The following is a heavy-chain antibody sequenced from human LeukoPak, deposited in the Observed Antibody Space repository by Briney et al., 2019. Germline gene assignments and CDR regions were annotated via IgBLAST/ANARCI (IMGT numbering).Heavy chain of an antibody. CDR1: GGSISSYY. CDR3: ARMEGTMVRGVIGRSFDY. J-gene: IGHJ4*02. CDR2: IYYSGST. V-gene: IGHV4-59*08. D-gene: IGHD3-10*01. Sequence: PSETLSLTCTVSGGSISSYYWSWIRQPPGKGLEWIGYIYYSGSTNYNPSLKSRVTISVDTSKNQFSLKLSSVTAADTAVYYCARMEGTMVRGVIGRSFDYWGQGTLVTVSS.